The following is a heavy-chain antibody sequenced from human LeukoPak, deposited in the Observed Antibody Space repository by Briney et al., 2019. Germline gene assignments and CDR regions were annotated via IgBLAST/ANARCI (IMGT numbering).Heavy chain of an antibody. V-gene: IGHV3-21*01. CDR3: ARAGASSGYYRSDAFDI. J-gene: IGHJ3*02. Sequence: GGSLRLSCAASGFTFSSYSMNWVRQAPGKGLEWVSSISSSSSYIYYADSVKGRFTISRDNAKNSLYLQMNSLRAEDTAVYYCARAGASSGYYRSDAFDIWGQGTMVTVSS. CDR2: ISSSSSYI. CDR1: GFTFSSYS. D-gene: IGHD3-22*01.